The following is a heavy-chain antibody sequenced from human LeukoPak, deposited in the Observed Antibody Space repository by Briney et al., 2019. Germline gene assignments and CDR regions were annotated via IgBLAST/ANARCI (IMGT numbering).Heavy chain of an antibody. D-gene: IGHD6-6*01. V-gene: IGHV1-69*04. CDR2: IIPILGIA. CDR3: ARGLDLVPFDY. Sequence: SVKVSCKASGGTFSSYAISWVRQAPGQGLEWMGRIIPILGIANYAQKLQGRVTMTTDTSTSTAYMELRSLRSDDTAVYYCARGLDLVPFDYWGQGTLVTVSS. CDR1: GGTFSSYA. J-gene: IGHJ4*02.